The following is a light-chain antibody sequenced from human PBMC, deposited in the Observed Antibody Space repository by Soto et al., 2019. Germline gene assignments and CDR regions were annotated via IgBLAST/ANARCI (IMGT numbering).Light chain of an antibody. Sequence: QSVLTQPPSASGTPGQRVTISCSGSSSNIGSNYVYWYQQLPGTAPKLLIYRNNQRPSGVPDRFSGSKSGTSASLAISGLRSEDEADYYCAAWDESLSGRVFGGWPKRTVL. J-gene: IGLJ3*02. CDR3: AAWDESLSGRV. CDR1: SSNIGSNY. CDR2: RNN. V-gene: IGLV1-47*01.